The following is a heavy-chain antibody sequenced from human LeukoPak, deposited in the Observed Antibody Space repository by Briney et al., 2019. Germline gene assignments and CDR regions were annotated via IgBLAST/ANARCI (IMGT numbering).Heavy chain of an antibody. CDR3: ARGRAEYDSSGFDP. Sequence: GGSLRLSCAASGITVSTYSMNWVRQAPGKGLEWISYISGNSGTIYYADSVKGRFTISRDNAKNSLYLQMNSLRAEDTAVYYCARGRAEYDSSGFDPCGQGTLVTVSS. CDR1: GITVSTYS. J-gene: IGHJ5*02. V-gene: IGHV3-48*01. D-gene: IGHD6-6*01. CDR2: ISGNSGTI.